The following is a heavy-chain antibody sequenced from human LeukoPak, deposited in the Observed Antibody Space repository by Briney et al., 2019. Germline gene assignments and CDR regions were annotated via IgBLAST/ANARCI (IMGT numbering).Heavy chain of an antibody. Sequence: GESLRLSCATSGFSFNRRGMNWVRQPPGKGLEWVSYISPRSETMSYAESVQGRFAVSRDDAKGSLYLQMHTLRVEDTAVYYCARIDGPTVFTYYMDLWGKGTTVTV. CDR3: ARIDGPTVFTYYMDL. CDR2: ISPRSETM. J-gene: IGHJ6*03. V-gene: IGHV3-48*04. CDR1: GFSFNRRG. D-gene: IGHD3-16*01.